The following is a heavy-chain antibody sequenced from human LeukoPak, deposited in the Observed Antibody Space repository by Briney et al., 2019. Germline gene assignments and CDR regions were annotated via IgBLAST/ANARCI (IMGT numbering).Heavy chain of an antibody. CDR1: GFTFGTYS. CDR3: ARDQPYYSDSGSFVPFHY. D-gene: IGHD3-10*01. J-gene: IGHJ4*02. CDR2: ISSSSSYS. Sequence: PGGSLRLSCAASGFTFGTYSMNWVRQAPGKGLEWVSSISSSSSYSYYADSVRGRFTISRDNAKNSLYLQMNTLRAEDTAVYYCARDQPYYSDSGSFVPFHYWGQGTLVTVSS. V-gene: IGHV3-21*01.